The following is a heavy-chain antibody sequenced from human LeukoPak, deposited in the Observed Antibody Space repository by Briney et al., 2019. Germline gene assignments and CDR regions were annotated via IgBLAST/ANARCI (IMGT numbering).Heavy chain of an antibody. CDR3: ARLKLLWFGELPRSDAFDI. Sequence: SETLSLTCTVSGGSISSYYWSWIRQPAGKGLEWIGRIYTSGSTNYNPSLKSRVTMSVDTSKNQLSLKLSSVTAADTAVYYCARLKLLWFGELPRSDAFDIWGQGTMVTVSS. J-gene: IGHJ3*02. CDR1: GGSISSYY. V-gene: IGHV4-4*07. D-gene: IGHD3-10*01. CDR2: IYTSGST.